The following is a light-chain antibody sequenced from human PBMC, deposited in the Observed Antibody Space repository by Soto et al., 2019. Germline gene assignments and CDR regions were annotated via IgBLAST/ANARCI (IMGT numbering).Light chain of an antibody. V-gene: IGKV3-15*01. CDR2: GTS. CDR3: QQYNNWPIT. Sequence: EIVLTQPPATLSLSPGERATLSCRASQSVGSNLAWYQQKPGQAPSLLIYGTSTRATGIPARFSGSGSGTEFTLTISSLQSGDFAVYYCQQYNNWPITFGQGTRLEIK. CDR1: QSVGSN. J-gene: IGKJ5*01.